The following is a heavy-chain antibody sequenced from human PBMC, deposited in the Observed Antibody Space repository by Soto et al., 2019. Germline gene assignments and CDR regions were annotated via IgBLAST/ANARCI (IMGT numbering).Heavy chain of an antibody. D-gene: IGHD7-27*01. V-gene: IGHV1-69*13. Sequence: GASVKVSCKASGGTCSIYAISCVLQSPVQGLEWMGGIIPIFGTAIYGQKFQGRLTITADGSKNQFSLQLNSVTPEDTAVYYCARDPSLGLGNGYGMDVWGQGTTVTVSS. CDR2: IIPIFGTA. J-gene: IGHJ6*02. CDR1: GGTCSIYA. CDR3: ARDPSLGLGNGYGMDV.